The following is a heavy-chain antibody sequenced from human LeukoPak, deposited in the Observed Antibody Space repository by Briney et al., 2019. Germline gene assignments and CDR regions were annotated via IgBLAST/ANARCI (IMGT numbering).Heavy chain of an antibody. CDR2: ISSSGSTK. CDR3: ARGWGE. D-gene: IGHD3-10*01. CDR1: GFTFSSYE. Sequence: GGSLRLSCAASGFTFSSYEMNWVRQGPGKGLEWVSYISSSGSTKYYADSVKGRFTISRDNAKKSLYLQMNSLRAEDTAIYYCARGWGEGGQGALVTVSS. V-gene: IGHV3-48*03. J-gene: IGHJ4*02.